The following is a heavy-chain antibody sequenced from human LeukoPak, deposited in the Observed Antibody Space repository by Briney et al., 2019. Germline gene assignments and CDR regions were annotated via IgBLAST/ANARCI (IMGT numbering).Heavy chain of an antibody. CDR3: ARGLITLRYNWFDP. CDR2: INHSGST. Sequence: SETLSLTCAVYGGSFSGYYWSWIRQPPGKGLEWIAEINHSGSTNYNPSLRSRVTISVDTSKNQFSLKLSSVTAADTAVYYCARGLITLRYNWFDPWGQGTLVTVSS. CDR1: GGSFSGYY. D-gene: IGHD3-22*01. V-gene: IGHV4-34*01. J-gene: IGHJ5*02.